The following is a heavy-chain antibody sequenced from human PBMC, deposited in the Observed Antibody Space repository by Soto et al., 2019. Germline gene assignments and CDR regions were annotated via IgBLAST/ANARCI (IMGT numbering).Heavy chain of an antibody. CDR2: LYYSGGT. J-gene: IGHJ6*02. CDR3: ATLLGSHQHYYFGIDV. D-gene: IGHD2-2*01. Sequence: QMQLQESGPELVKPSQTLSLICTVSGYSMTSGGYYWSWIRHLPGKGLEWIGYLYYSGGTQFNPSRKCRVSMSVDTSKNQFSLRLSSVTAADTAVYYCATLLGSHQHYYFGIDVWGQGTTVTVSS. CDR1: GYSMTSGGYY. V-gene: IGHV4-31*03.